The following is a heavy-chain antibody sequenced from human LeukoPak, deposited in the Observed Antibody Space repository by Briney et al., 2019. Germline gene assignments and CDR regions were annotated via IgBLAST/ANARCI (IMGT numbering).Heavy chain of an antibody. CDR1: GGSISSYY. Sequence: SETLSLTCTVSGGSISSYYWSWIRQPPGKGLGWIGYIYYSGSTNYNPSLKSRVTISVDTSKNQFSLKLSSVTAADTAVYYCARSRWFGMATTPNWYFDLWGRGTLVTVSS. CDR2: IYYSGST. D-gene: IGHD5-24*01. J-gene: IGHJ2*01. V-gene: IGHV4-59*01. CDR3: ARSRWFGMATTPNWYFDL.